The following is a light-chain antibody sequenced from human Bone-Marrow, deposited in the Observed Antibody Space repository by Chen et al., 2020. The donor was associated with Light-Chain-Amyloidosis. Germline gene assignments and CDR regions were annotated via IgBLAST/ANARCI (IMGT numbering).Light chain of an antibody. CDR1: SSNIGSNY. Sequence: QAVLTQPPSASGTPGQRVTISCSGSSSNIGSNYVYWYQQLLGMAPKLLIYRNNQRPSGVPDRFSASKCGNSASLVISGLRSEDEADYYCAAWDDSLSGVFGGGTKLTVL. CDR2: RNN. V-gene: IGLV1-47*01. J-gene: IGLJ3*02. CDR3: AAWDDSLSGV.